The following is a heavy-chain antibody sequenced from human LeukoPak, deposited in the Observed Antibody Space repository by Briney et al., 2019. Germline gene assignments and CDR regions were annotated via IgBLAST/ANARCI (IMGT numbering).Heavy chain of an antibody. J-gene: IGHJ4*02. CDR3: ARQYYDFWSGYYPLGY. Sequence: GASLKVSCKASRYTFTRYGISWVRQAPGQGVEWMGCISAYNGNTNYAQKLQGTVTMTTDTSTSTAYRELRSLRSDDTAVYYCARQYYDFWSGYYPLGYWGQGTLVTVSS. CDR1: RYTFTRYG. D-gene: IGHD3-3*01. V-gene: IGHV1-18*01. CDR2: ISAYNGNT.